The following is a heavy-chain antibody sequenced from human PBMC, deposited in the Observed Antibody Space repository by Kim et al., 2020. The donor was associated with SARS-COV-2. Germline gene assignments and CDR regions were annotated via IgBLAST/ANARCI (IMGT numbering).Heavy chain of an antibody. V-gene: IGHV1-18*01. D-gene: IGHD1-26*01. Sequence: AQKLQCRATMTADTSTSKAYMELRSLRSDDTAVYYCARDSVGGSYFWFDPWGQGTLVTVSS. J-gene: IGHJ5*02. CDR3: ARDSVGGSYFWFDP.